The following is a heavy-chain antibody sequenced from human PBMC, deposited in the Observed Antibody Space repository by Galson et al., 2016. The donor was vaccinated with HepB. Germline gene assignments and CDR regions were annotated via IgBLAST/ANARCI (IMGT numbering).Heavy chain of an antibody. CDR3: ARRDHRYGGYGY. CDR1: GSSFTSYW. Sequence: QSGAEVKKPGESLRISCKGSGSSFTSYWISWVRQTPAKGLEWMGRIDPSDSYTNYSPSFQGHVTISIDKSISTAYLQWSSLKASDTAMYYCARRDHRYGGYGYWGQGTLVTVSS. V-gene: IGHV5-10-1*01. CDR2: IDPSDSYT. D-gene: IGHD4-17*01. J-gene: IGHJ4*02.